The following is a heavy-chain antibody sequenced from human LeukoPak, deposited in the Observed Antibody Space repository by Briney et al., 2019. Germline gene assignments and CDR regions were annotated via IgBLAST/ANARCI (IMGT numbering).Heavy chain of an antibody. D-gene: IGHD2-2*01. CDR1: GGSFSGYY. CDR2: INHSGST. J-gene: IGHJ2*01. CDR3: ARGLLVVVPAAPKVNWYFDL. Sequence: SETLSLTCAVYGGSFSGYYWSWIRQPPGKGLGWIGEINHSGSTNYNPSLKSRVTISVDTSKNQFSLKLSSVTAADTAVYYCARGLLVVVPAAPKVNWYFDLWGRGTLVTVSS. V-gene: IGHV4-34*01.